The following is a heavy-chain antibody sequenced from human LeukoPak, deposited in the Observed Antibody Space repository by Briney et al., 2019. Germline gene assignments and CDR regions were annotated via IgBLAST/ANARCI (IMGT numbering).Heavy chain of an antibody. CDR1: GYTLTSYG. V-gene: IGHV1-18*01. J-gene: IGHJ4*02. D-gene: IGHD3-22*01. Sequence: ASVKVSCKASGYTLTSYGISWVRQAPGQGLEWMGWISAYNGNTNYAQKLQGRVTMTTDTSTSTAYMELRSLRSDDTAVYYCARGYYYDSSGPPHFDYWGQGTLVTVSS. CDR2: ISAYNGNT. CDR3: ARGYYYDSSGPPHFDY.